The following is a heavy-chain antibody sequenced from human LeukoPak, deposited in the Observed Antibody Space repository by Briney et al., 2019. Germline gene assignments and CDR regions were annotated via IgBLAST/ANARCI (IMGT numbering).Heavy chain of an antibody. D-gene: IGHD4-17*01. CDR2: IYYSGST. Sequence: SSETLSLTCTVSGGSISSSSYYWGWIRQPPGKGLEWIGSIYYSGSTYYNPSLKSRVTISVDTSKNQFPLKLSSVTAADTAVYYCARLTHGDYGRKAFDIWGQGTMVTVSS. J-gene: IGHJ3*02. V-gene: IGHV4-39*06. CDR1: GGSISSSSYY. CDR3: ARLTHGDYGRKAFDI.